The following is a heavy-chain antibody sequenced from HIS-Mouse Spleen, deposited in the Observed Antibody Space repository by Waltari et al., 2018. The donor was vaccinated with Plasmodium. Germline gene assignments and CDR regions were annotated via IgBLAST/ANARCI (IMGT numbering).Heavy chain of an antibody. J-gene: IGHJ4*02. CDR3: ARGPGDIVATTFDY. D-gene: IGHD5-12*01. Sequence: QVQLQQWGAGLLKPSETLSLTCAVYGGSFSGYYWSWIRQPPGKGLGWIGEINHSGSTNDNPSRKSRVTRSVDTSKNQFSLKLSSVTAADTAVYYCARGPGDIVATTFDYWGQGTLVTVSS. CDR2: INHSGST. V-gene: IGHV4-34*01. CDR1: GGSFSGYY.